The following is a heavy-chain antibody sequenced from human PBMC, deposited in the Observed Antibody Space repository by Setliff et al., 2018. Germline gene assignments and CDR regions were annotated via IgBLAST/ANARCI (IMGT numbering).Heavy chain of an antibody. CDR3: ASPVEMATIIDYYYYMDV. CDR1: GYTFTNYG. CDR2: TIPMFGST. Sequence: RASVKVSCKASGYTFTNYGVHWVRQAPGQRLEWMGGTIPMFGSTTYAQKFQGRVTIITDESTSTAYMELSSLRSEDTAVYYCASPVEMATIIDYYYYMDVWGKGTTVTVSS. V-gene: IGHV1-69*05. J-gene: IGHJ6*03. D-gene: IGHD5-12*01.